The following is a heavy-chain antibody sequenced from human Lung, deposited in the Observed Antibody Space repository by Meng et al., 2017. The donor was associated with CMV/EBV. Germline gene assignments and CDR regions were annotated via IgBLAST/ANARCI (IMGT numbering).Heavy chain of an antibody. J-gene: IGHJ4*02. V-gene: IGHV4-4*02. CDR3: ARKASWLLSLDY. Sequence: LXCAVSGDSISNSNWWTWVRQPPGKGLEWIGEIYHSGNTNYNPSLKSRVTISVNKSKKQFSLMLTSVTVADTAVYYCARKASWLLSLDYWGQGTXVTVSS. CDR2: IYHSGNT. D-gene: IGHD3-9*01. CDR1: GDSISNSNW.